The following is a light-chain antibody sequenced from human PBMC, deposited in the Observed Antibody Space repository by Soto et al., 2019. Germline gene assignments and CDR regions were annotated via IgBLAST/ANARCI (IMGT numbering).Light chain of an antibody. CDR2: AAS. V-gene: IGKV1-6*01. CDR3: LQDHDDSWT. CDR1: RDIGSD. J-gene: IGKJ1*01. Sequence: TQMKQSPAALSSPAGDRITITCRASRDIGSDLSWYQQKPGKAPTLLIYAASNLQSGVPSRFRGSRSGTEFTLTVSSLQPEDFATYYCLQDHDDSWTFGQGTKVDI.